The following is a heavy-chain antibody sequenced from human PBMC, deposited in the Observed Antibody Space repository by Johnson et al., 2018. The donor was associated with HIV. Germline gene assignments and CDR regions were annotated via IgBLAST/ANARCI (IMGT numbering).Heavy chain of an antibody. V-gene: IGHV3-13*01. CDR3: ARGKGWLDAFDM. J-gene: IGHJ3*02. D-gene: IGHD3-22*01. CDR2: IGVTSDT. Sequence: VQLVESGGVVVQPGGSLRLSCAASGFTFDDYTMHWVRQAPGKGLEWVSAIGVTSDTYYPGSVKGRFTISRDNAKKSLYLQMNSLRAGDTAVYYCARGKGWLDAFDMWGQGTMVTVSS. CDR1: GFTFDDYT.